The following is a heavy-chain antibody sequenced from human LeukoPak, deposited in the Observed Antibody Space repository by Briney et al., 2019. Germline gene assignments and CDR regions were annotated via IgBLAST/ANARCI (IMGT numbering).Heavy chain of an antibody. CDR3: AKLRDWMWFDP. CDR1: GFTFSSYG. CDR2: ISGSGGST. J-gene: IGHJ5*02. V-gene: IGHV3-23*01. D-gene: IGHD1-1*01. Sequence: GTSLRLSCAASGFTFSSYGMHWVRQAPGKGLEWVSAISGSGGSTYYADSVKGRFTISRDNSKNTLYLQMNSLRAEDTAVYYCAKLRDWMWFDPWGQGTLVTVSS.